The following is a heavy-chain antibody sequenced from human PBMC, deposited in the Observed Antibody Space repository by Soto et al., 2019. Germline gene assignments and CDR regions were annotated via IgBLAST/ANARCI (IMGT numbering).Heavy chain of an antibody. Sequence: GGSLRLSCAASGFTFSSYGMHWVRQAPGKGLEWVAVIWYDGSNKYYADSVKGRFTISRDNSKNTLYLQMNSLRAEDTAVYYCARAYDYDSSRYLPDDWGQGTLVTVSS. J-gene: IGHJ4*02. CDR1: GFTFSSYG. CDR2: IWYDGSNK. CDR3: ARAYDYDSSRYLPDD. D-gene: IGHD3-22*01. V-gene: IGHV3-33*01.